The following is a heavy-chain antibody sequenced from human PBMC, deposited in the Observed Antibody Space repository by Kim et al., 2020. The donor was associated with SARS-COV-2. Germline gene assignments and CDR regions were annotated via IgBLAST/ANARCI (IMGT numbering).Heavy chain of an antibody. CDR3: AKEGTCGGDCSGYFDY. J-gene: IGHJ4*02. CDR2: IYSGGSST. D-gene: IGHD2-21*02. V-gene: IGHV3-23*03. Sequence: GGSLRLSCAASGFTFSSYAMSWVRQAPGKGLEWVSVIYSGGSSTYYADSVKGRFTISRDNSKNTLYLQMNSLRAEDTAVYYCAKEGTCGGDCSGYFDYWGQGTLVTVSS. CDR1: GFTFSSYA.